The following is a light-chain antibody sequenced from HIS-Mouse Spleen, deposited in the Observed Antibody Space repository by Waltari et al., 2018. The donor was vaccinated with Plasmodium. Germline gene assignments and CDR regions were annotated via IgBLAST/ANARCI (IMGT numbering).Light chain of an antibody. J-gene: IGLJ2*01. CDR3: SSYAGSNNLV. V-gene: IGLV2-8*01. Sequence: QSAPTQPPSASGSPGPSVTISSTGTSSDVGGYNYVSCYQQHPGKAPKLMIYEVSKRPSGVPDRFSGSKSGNTASLTVSGLQAEDEADYYCSSYAGSNNLVFGGGTKLTVL. CDR2: EVS. CDR1: SSDVGGYNY.